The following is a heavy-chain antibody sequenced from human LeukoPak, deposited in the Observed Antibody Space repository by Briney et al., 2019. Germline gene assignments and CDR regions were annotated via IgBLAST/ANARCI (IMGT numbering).Heavy chain of an antibody. Sequence: GRSLRLSCAASGFTFSSYAMHWVRQAPGKGLEWVAVISYDGSNKYYADSVKGRFTISGDNSKNTLYLQMNSLRAEDTAVYYCAREVLLWFGEFDYWGQGTLVTVSS. CDR3: AREVLLWFGEFDY. CDR2: ISYDGSNK. CDR1: GFTFSSYA. D-gene: IGHD3-10*01. V-gene: IGHV3-30-3*01. J-gene: IGHJ4*02.